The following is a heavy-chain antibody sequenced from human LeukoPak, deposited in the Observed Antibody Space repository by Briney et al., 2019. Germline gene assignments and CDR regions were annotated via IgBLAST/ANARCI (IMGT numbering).Heavy chain of an antibody. J-gene: IGHJ5*02. CDR2: IKHDGREE. V-gene: IGHV3-7*01. CDR3: SREFHP. Sequence: PGGSLRLSCEGSGFPFGTYWMAWVRQAPGKGLEWVASIKHDGREEHYVDSIKGRFTISRDNGKNSVYLQINNLRVEDTAMYYCSREFHPWGQGTLVIVSS. CDR1: GFPFGTYW.